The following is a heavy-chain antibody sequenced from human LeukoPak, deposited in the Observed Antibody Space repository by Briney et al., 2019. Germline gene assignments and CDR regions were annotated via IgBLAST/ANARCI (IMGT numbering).Heavy chain of an antibody. CDR3: ARDVPTMVRGVQNPPGRFDY. CDR2: INPXXGST. Sequence: GASVKVSCKASGYTFTSYYMHWVRQAPGQGLEWMGIINPXXGSTSYAQKFQGRVTMTRDTSTSTVYMELSSLRSEDTAVYYCARDVPTMVRGVQNPPGRFDYWGQGTLVTVSS. CDR1: GYTFTSYY. V-gene: IGHV1-46*01. J-gene: IGHJ4*02. D-gene: IGHD3-10*01.